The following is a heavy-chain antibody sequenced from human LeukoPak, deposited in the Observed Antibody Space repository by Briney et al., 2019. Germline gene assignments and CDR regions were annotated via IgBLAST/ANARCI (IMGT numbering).Heavy chain of an antibody. D-gene: IGHD6-6*01. CDR1: RYTFTRYY. V-gene: IGHV1-46*01. J-gene: IGHJ4*02. CDR3: ARDLVGSSSG. Sequence: GASVKVSCKASRYTFTRYYIHWVRQAPGQGLEWMGVINPSGGSTTHARKFQGRVTMTRDTSTSTVYMDLSSLRSEDTAVYYCARDLVGSSSGWGQGTLVTVSS. CDR2: INPSGGST.